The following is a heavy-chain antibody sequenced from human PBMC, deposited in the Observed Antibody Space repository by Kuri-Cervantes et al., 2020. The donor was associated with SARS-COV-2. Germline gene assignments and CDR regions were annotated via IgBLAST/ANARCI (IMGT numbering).Heavy chain of an antibody. CDR2: ISSSSSTI. J-gene: IGHJ6*03. V-gene: IGHV3-11*01. CDR3: ARVMKQLGRNYYHYYYMDV. D-gene: IGHD6-6*01. CDR1: GGSISSSSYY. Sequence: LSLTCTVSGGSISSSSYYWGWIRQPPGKGLEWVSYISSSSSTIYYADSVKGRFTISRDNAKNSLYLQMNSLRAEDTAVYYCARVMKQLGRNYYHYYYMDVWGKGTTVTVSS.